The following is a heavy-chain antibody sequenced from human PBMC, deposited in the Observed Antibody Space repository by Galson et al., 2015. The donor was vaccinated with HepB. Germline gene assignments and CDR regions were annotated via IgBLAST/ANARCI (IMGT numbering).Heavy chain of an antibody. CDR2: ISWNSGTI. CDR1: GFTFDDYA. J-gene: IGHJ4*02. Sequence: SLRLSCAASGFTFDDYAMHWVRQAPGKGLEWVSGISWNSGTIGYADSVKGRFTISRDNAKNSLYLQMNSLRAEDTALYYCAKGGGYTYGSLDYFDYWGQGTLVTVSS. CDR3: AKGGGYTYGSLDYFDY. D-gene: IGHD5-18*01. V-gene: IGHV3-9*01.